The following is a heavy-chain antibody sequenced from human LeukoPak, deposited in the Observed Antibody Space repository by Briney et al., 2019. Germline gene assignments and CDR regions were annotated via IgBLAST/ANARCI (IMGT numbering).Heavy chain of an antibody. D-gene: IGHD4/OR15-4a*01. Sequence: SETQSLTCTVSGISLSTYYWSWVRQPPGKGLEWIGYVHHTGSADYNPSLKSRVTISLDMSKSQFSLKLTSATAADTAVYYCARDSWDYIAMDVWGPGTTVTVSS. CDR3: ARDSWDYIAMDV. J-gene: IGHJ6*02. CDR1: GISLSTYY. V-gene: IGHV4-59*01. CDR2: VHHTGSA.